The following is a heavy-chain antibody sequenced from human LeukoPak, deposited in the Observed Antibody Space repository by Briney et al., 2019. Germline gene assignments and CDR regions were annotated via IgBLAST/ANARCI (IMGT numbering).Heavy chain of an antibody. CDR2: IWYDGSNK. Sequence: GRSLRLSCAASGFIFSSLGMHWVRQAPGKGLEWVAVIWYDGSNKYYSDSVKGRFTISRDNSKNTLYLQMDSLRGEDTAVYYCARDPVRDGYPYSFDYWGQGTLVTVPS. CDR1: GFIFSSLG. CDR3: ARDPVRDGYPYSFDY. D-gene: IGHD5-24*01. J-gene: IGHJ4*02. V-gene: IGHV3-33*01.